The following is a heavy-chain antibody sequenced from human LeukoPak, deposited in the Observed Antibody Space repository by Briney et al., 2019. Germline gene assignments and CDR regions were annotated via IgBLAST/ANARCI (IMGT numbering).Heavy chain of an antibody. CDR1: GYTFTSYY. V-gene: IGHV1-46*01. CDR3: ARSQGGNTLWFDP. J-gene: IGHJ5*02. Sequence: AASVKVSCKASGYTFTSYYMHWVRQAPGQGLEWMGIINTSGGSTTYAQKFQGRVSMTRDTSTSTVYLEVSSLRSEDTAVYYCARSQGGNTLWFDPWGQGTLVTVSS. CDR2: INTSGGST. D-gene: IGHD4-23*01.